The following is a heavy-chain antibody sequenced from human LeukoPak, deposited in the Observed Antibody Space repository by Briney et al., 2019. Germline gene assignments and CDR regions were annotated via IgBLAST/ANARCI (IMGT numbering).Heavy chain of an antibody. V-gene: IGHV1-69*05. CDR1: GGTFSSYA. D-gene: IGHD7-27*01. Sequence: ASVKVSCKASGGTFSSYAISWVRQAPGQGLEWMGGIIPIFGTANYAQKFQGRVTMTRDTSTSTVYMELSSLRSEDTAVYYCARGGRTGDLGYYFDYWGQGTLVTVSS. CDR2: IIPIFGTA. CDR3: ARGGRTGDLGYYFDY. J-gene: IGHJ4*02.